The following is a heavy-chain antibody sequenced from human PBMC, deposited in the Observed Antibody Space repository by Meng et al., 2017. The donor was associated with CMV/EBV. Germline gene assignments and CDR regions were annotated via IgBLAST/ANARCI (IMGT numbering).Heavy chain of an antibody. J-gene: IGHJ4*02. V-gene: IGHV3-7*01. D-gene: IGHD6-6*01. CDR3: ARGSSIAARH. CDR2: IKQDGSEK. CDR1: GFTFSSYW. Sequence: RGSLRLSCVASGFTFSSYWMSWVRQAPGKGLEWVANIKQDGSEKYYVDSVKGRFTISRDNAKNSLYLQMNSLRAEDTAVYYCARGSSIAARHWGQGTLVTVSS.